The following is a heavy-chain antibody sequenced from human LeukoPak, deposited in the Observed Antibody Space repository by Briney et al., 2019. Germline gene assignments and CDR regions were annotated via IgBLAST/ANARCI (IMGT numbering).Heavy chain of an antibody. CDR2: INPISGGT. CDR3: ARGAFQGSSWFDY. V-gene: IGHV1-2*02. D-gene: IGHD6-13*01. CDR1: GYTFTGYY. J-gene: IGHJ4*02. Sequence: GASVKVSCKASGYTFTGYYMHWVRQAPGQGLEWMGWINPISGGTNYAQNLQGRVTVTRDTSISTAYMELSRLRSDDTAVYYCARGAFQGSSWFDYWGQGTLVTVSS.